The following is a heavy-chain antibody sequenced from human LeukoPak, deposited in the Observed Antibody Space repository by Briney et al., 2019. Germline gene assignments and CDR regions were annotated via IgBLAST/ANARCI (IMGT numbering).Heavy chain of an antibody. D-gene: IGHD4-23*01. V-gene: IGHV3-64*01. Sequence: PGGSLRLSCAASGFTFSSYAMHWVRQAPGKGLEYVSAISSNGGSTYYANSVKGRFTISRDNSKNTLYLQMGSLRAEDMAVYYCARGGYGGNSSFDYWGQGTLVTVSS. CDR1: GFTFSSYA. CDR3: ARGGYGGNSSFDY. CDR2: ISSNGGST. J-gene: IGHJ4*02.